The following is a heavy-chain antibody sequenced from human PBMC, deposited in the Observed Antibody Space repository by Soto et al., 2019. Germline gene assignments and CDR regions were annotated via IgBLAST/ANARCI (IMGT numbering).Heavy chain of an antibody. CDR1: GFTFSNHT. Sequence: GGSLRFSCAASGFTFSNHTMNWVRQAPGRGLEWVSSISSRGTYIYYADSVKGRFTISRDNAKNTLYLQTNSLRAEDTAVYYCARVPQRIAVAGTSNRYYFDYWGRGILVTVSS. CDR2: ISSRGTYI. CDR3: ARVPQRIAVAGTSNRYYFDY. D-gene: IGHD6-19*01. J-gene: IGHJ4*02. V-gene: IGHV3-21*01.